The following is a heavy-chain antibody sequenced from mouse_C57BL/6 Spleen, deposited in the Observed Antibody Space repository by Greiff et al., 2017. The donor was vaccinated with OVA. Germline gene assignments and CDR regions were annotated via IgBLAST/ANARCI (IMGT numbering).Heavy chain of an antibody. D-gene: IGHD1-1*01. J-gene: IGHJ4*01. CDR2: IHPSDSDT. V-gene: IGHV1-74*01. Sequence: VQLQQPGAELVKPGASVKVSCKASGYTFTSYWMHWVKQRPGQGLEWIVRIHPSDSDTNYNQKFKGKATLTVDKSSSTAYMQLSSLTSEDSAVYYCAIERGDYYGSSSWAMDYWGQGTSVTVSS. CDR3: AIERGDYYGSSSWAMDY. CDR1: GYTFTSYW.